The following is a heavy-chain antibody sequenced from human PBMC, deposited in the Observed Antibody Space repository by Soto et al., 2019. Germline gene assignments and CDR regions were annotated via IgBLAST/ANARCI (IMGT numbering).Heavy chain of an antibody. J-gene: IGHJ4*02. CDR1: GFTFSSFE. Sequence: VGSLRLSCAASGFTFSSFEMNWVRQAPGKGLEWVSYISNSGRIIYYADSVKGRFTISRDDAKNSLYLQMNSLRAEDTAVYYCAREWGTSIAAAFDYWGQGTLVTVSS. CDR3: AREWGTSIAAAFDY. CDR2: ISNSGRII. V-gene: IGHV3-48*03. D-gene: IGHD6-6*01.